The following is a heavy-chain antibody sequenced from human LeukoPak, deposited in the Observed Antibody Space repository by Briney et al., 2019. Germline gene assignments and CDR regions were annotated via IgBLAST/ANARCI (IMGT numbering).Heavy chain of an antibody. D-gene: IGHD3-22*01. Sequence: SETLSLTCTVSDGSISSPSHYWGCIRQSPGKGLEWIGSVYFSGSTFYNPSLTSRLTISVDKSKNQFSLELRSLTAADTAVYFCARAPVYDSGPYYLSHFDSWGQGTLVTVSS. J-gene: IGHJ4*02. CDR1: DGSISSPSHY. V-gene: IGHV4-39*07. CDR3: ARAPVYDSGPYYLSHFDS. CDR2: VYFSGST.